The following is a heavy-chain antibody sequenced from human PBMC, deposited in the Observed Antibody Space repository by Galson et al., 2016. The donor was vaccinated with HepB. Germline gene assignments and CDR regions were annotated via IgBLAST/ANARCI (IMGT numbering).Heavy chain of an antibody. V-gene: IGHV3-15*07. CDR3: TTDTVFRGVIMTQRGPHYYYGMDV. Sequence: SLRLSCAASGFTFSNAWMNWVRQAPGKGLEWVGRIKSKTDGGTTDYAAPVKGRFTISRDDSKNTLYLQMNSLKTEDTAVYYCTTDTVFRGVIMTQRGPHYYYGMDVWGQGTTVTVSS. CDR1: GFTFSNAW. D-gene: IGHD3-10*01. J-gene: IGHJ6*02. CDR2: IKSKTDGGTT.